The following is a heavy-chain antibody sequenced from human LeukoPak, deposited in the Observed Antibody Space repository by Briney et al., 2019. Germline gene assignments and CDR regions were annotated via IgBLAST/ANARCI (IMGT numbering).Heavy chain of an antibody. D-gene: IGHD6-13*01. Sequence: GGSLRLSCAASGFTFSSYAMIWVRQTPGKGLEWVSTISGSGGSTYYADSVKGRFTISRDNSKNTLYLQINSLRAEDTAVFYCAKDRWSTSWFGRGFDYWGQGTLVTVSS. CDR1: GFTFSSYA. CDR2: ISGSGGST. V-gene: IGHV3-23*01. CDR3: AKDRWSTSWFGRGFDY. J-gene: IGHJ4*02.